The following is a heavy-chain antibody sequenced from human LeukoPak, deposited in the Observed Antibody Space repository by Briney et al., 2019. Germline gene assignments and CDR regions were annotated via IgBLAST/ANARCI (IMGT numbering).Heavy chain of an antibody. V-gene: IGHV4-61*02. CDR2: IYTSGST. J-gene: IGHJ4*02. Sequence: PSETLSLTCTVSGGSISSGSYYWSWIRRPAGKGLEWIGRIYTSGSTNYNPSLKSRVTISVDTSKNQFSLKLSSVTAADTAVYYCARVRGGYGGNSWLDYWGQGTLVTVSS. CDR3: ARVRGGYGGNSWLDY. D-gene: IGHD4-23*01. CDR1: GGSISSGSYY.